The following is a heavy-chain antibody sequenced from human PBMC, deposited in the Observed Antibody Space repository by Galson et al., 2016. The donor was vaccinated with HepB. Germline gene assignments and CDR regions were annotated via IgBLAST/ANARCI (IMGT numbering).Heavy chain of an antibody. V-gene: IGHV5-51*01. Sequence: QSGAEVKKPGESLKISCKDSGYTFSNHWIGWVRQMPGKGLEWMGIIYPGDSDTRYSPSFRGQVTISVDRFTSTVYLQWKSLKASDTAMYYCARHGGGDIDLVATLGFWGQGTLVTVSS. CDR3: ARHGGGDIDLVATLGF. J-gene: IGHJ4*02. D-gene: IGHD5-12*01. CDR1: GYTFSNHW. CDR2: IYPGDSDT.